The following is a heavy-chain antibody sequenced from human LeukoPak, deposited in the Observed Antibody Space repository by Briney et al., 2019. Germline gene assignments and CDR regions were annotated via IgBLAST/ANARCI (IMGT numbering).Heavy chain of an antibody. D-gene: IGHD6-25*01. CDR3: ARQRGGDAFDF. CDR1: GYTFTDSS. J-gene: IGHJ3*01. Sequence: ASVKVSCKASGYTFTDSSIHWVRQAPGQGLEWMGWINPNSGDTNFAQKFQGRVTMTRDTSISTAYMQLSSLGSDDAAMFYCARQRGGDAFDFWGQGTMVTVFS. CDR2: INPNSGDT. V-gene: IGHV1-2*02.